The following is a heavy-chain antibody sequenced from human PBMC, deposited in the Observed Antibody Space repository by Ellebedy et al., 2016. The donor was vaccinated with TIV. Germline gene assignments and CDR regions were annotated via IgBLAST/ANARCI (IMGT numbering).Heavy chain of an antibody. Sequence: AASVKVSCKASGYTLTTNYLHWVRQAPGQGLEWMGVINPTADTTSYAPKFQVRVTVTRNTSTSTVYMEMNTLTSQDTAVYYCVRGGGTTVTSIPPWNSWGQGTLVTVSS. V-gene: IGHV1-46*01. CDR3: VRGGGTTVTSIPPWNS. D-gene: IGHD4-17*01. J-gene: IGHJ4*02. CDR1: GYTLTTNY. CDR2: INPTADTT.